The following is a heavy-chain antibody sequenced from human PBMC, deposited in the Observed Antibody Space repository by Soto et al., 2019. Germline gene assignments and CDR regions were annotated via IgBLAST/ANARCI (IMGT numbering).Heavy chain of an antibody. CDR3: ATVHNTSRSFDY. D-gene: IGHD1-20*01. V-gene: IGHV3-23*01. CDR1: GFTITSSA. CDR2: TGISGRTT. Sequence: EVQLLDSGGGLVQPGESLRLSCAASGFTITSSAMSWVRQAPGKGLEWVSTTGISGRTTYYADSVKGRFTVSRDDSKNTLDLKMSSLRAEDTAVYYCATVHNTSRSFDYWGQGTPVTVSS. J-gene: IGHJ4*02.